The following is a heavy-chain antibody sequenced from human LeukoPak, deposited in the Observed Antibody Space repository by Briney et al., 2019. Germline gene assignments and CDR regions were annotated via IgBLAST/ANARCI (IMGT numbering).Heavy chain of an antibody. D-gene: IGHD4-11*01. J-gene: IGHJ4*02. Sequence: GGSLRLSCAASGFTFSSYSMNWVRQAPGKGLEWASGISGSGGSTYYADSVKGRFTISRDNSKNMLYLQMKSLRADDTAVYYCAKESHYSDYDYWGQGTLVTVSS. CDR1: GFTFSSYS. V-gene: IGHV3-23*01. CDR2: ISGSGGST. CDR3: AKESHYSDYDY.